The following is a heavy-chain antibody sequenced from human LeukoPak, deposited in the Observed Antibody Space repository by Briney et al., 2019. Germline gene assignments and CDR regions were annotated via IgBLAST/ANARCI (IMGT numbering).Heavy chain of an antibody. Sequence: SETLSLTCTVSGASISSGDYYWSWIRQPPGKRLEWIGSIYYSGSTFHYNPSLKSRVAISIDTSKNQFSLSLSSVTAADTAVYYCASTNCSRSSCFGANWFDPWGQGTLVTVSS. CDR2: IYYSGST. V-gene: IGHV4-30-4*08. J-gene: IGHJ5*02. CDR3: ASTNCSRSSCFGANWFDP. CDR1: GASISSGDYY. D-gene: IGHD2-2*01.